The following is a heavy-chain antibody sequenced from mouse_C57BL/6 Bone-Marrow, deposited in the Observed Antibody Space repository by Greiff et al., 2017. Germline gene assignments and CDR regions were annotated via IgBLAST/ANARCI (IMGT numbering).Heavy chain of an antibody. CDR1: GYAFSSYW. CDR3: ASFSITTVVATRYFDV. Sequence: QVQLQQSGAELVKPGASVKISCKASGYAFSSYWMNWVKQRPGKGLEWIGQIYPGDGDTNYNGKFKGKATLTADKSSSTAYMQLSSLTSEDSAVYFCASFSITTVVATRYFDVWGTGTTVTVSS. V-gene: IGHV1-80*01. J-gene: IGHJ1*03. CDR2: IYPGDGDT. D-gene: IGHD1-1*01.